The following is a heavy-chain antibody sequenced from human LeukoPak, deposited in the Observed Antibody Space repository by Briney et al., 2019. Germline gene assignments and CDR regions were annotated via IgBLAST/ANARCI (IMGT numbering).Heavy chain of an antibody. Sequence: GGSLRLSCAASGFTFSSYAMSWVRQAPGKGLEWVSAISGSGGSTYYADSVMGRFTISRDNSKNTLYLQMNSLRAEDTAVYYCARAGPRGYSWGALDYWGQGTLVTVSS. CDR3: ARAGPRGYSWGALDY. CDR2: ISGSGGST. J-gene: IGHJ4*02. D-gene: IGHD5-18*01. CDR1: GFTFSSYA. V-gene: IGHV3-23*01.